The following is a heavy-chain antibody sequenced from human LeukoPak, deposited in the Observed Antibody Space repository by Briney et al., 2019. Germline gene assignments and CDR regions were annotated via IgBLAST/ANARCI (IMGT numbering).Heavy chain of an antibody. CDR3: ARNRCGGNSGGDYFDY. D-gene: IGHD4-23*01. V-gene: IGHV4-30-2*01. Sequence: PSETLSLTCAVSGGSIRSGNYYWTWIRRPPGKGLEWIGYVYPTGNTYYNPSLKSRVTISVDTSNNQFSLELSSVTAADTAVYYCARNRCGGNSGGDYFDYWGQGTLVTVSS. CDR2: VYPTGNT. CDR1: GGSIRSGNYY. J-gene: IGHJ4*02.